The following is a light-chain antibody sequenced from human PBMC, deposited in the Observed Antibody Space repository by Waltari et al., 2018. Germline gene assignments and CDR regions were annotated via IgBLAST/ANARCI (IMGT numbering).Light chain of an antibody. V-gene: IGLV2-14*01. Sequence: QSALTQPASASGSPGQSITISCTATISDVGGYNYVSWYQQHPGKAPKLMIYDVSNRPSGVSNRFSGSKSGNTASLTISGLQAEDEADYYCSSYTSSSVVFGGGTKLTVL. CDR2: DVS. CDR3: SSYTSSSVV. J-gene: IGLJ2*01. CDR1: ISDVGGYNY.